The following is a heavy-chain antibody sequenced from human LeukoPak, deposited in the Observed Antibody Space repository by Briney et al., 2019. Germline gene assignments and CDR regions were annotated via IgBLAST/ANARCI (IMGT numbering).Heavy chain of an antibody. D-gene: IGHD3-22*01. V-gene: IGHV3-72*01. CDR2: TKNKADSYTT. J-gene: IGHJ4*02. CDR1: GFTLSDHY. CDR3: ARNGYGDYYFDY. Sequence: GGSLRLSCAASGFTLSDHYMDWVRQAPGKGLEWVGRTKNKADSYTTEYAASVEGRFTISRDDSKNSLYLQMNSLRTEDTAVYYCARNGYGDYYFDYWGQGILVTVSS.